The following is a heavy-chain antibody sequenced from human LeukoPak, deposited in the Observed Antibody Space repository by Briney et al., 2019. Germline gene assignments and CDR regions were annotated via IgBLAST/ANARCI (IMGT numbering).Heavy chain of an antibody. J-gene: IGHJ4*02. Sequence: GGSLRLSCAASGFTVSSNYMSWVRQAPGKGLEWVSVIYSGGSTYYADSVEGRFTISRDNSKNTLYLQMNSLRAEDTAVYYCARDAVHQTTGGFDYWGQGTLVTVSS. CDR2: IYSGGST. D-gene: IGHD7-27*01. CDR3: ARDAVHQTTGGFDY. V-gene: IGHV3-53*01. CDR1: GFTVSSNY.